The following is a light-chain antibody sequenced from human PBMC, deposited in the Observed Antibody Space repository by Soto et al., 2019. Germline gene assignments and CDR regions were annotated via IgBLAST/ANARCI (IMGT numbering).Light chain of an antibody. V-gene: IGKV1-39*01. CDR1: QSISNF. Sequence: IQMTQSPSSLSASLGDRVTITFRASQSISNFLNWVQHKPGNAPKVLISAASTLQSGVPPRFSGSESGTDFTLTISSLQPEDSASYYCQQYYNSVLTFGGGTKVDI. J-gene: IGKJ4*01. CDR2: AAS. CDR3: QQYYNSVLT.